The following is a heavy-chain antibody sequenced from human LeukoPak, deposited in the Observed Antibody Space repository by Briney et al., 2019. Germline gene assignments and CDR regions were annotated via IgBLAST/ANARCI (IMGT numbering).Heavy chain of an antibody. CDR2: MNPNSGNT. D-gene: IGHD3-22*01. CDR3: ARGDTYYYDSSGHGGFDY. V-gene: IGHV1-8*01. J-gene: IGHJ4*02. CDR1: GYTFTSYD. Sequence: GASVKVSCKASGYTFTSYDINWVRQATGQGLEWMGWMNPNSGNTGYAQKFQGRVTMTRNTSISTAYMELSSLRSEDTAVYYCARGDTYYYDSSGHGGFDYWGQGTLVTVSS.